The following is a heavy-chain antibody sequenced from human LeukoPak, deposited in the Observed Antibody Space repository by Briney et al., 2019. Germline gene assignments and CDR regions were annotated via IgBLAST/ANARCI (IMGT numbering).Heavy chain of an antibody. J-gene: IGHJ4*02. CDR1: GYTITNYY. Sequence: ASVKVSCKTSGYTITNYYMHWVRQAPGQGLKWMGIINPSGGSTSYTQKFQGRVTMTRDTSTSTVYMELSSLTSEDTAVYYCARVSSGSTFDYWGQGTLVTVSS. V-gene: IGHV1-46*01. D-gene: IGHD1-26*01. CDR2: INPSGGST. CDR3: ARVSSGSTFDY.